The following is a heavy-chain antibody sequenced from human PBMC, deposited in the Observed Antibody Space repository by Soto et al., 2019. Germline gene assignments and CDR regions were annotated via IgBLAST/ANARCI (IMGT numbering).Heavy chain of an antibody. V-gene: IGHV1-69*12. CDR3: ARGGNDTYGWGDGFDP. CDR1: GGTFSRYV. D-gene: IGHD3-10*01. CDR2: IIPIAVTA. J-gene: IGHJ5*02. Sequence: QVQLVQSGAEVKKPGSSVKVSCKASGGTFSRYVISWVRQAPGQGPEWMGGIIPIAVTANYPQKFQGRVRITADESTSTAYMELSSLRSEDTAVYYCARGGNDTYGWGDGFDPWGQGTLVTVSS.